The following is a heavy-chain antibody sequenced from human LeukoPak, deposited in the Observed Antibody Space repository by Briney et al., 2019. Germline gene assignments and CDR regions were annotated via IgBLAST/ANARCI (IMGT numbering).Heavy chain of an antibody. D-gene: IGHD5-18*01. V-gene: IGHV3-21*01. CDR2: ISSSSSYK. CDR1: GFPFSSYS. J-gene: IGHJ4*02. CDR3: ARDQPYPGYGYFDY. Sequence: GGSLRLSCGASGFPFSSYSMNWVRQAPGKGLEWVSSISSSSSYKYYTDSVKGRCTISRDNAKNSLYLQMNSRRAEDRAVYYCARDQPYPGYGYFDYWGEGTLFTVSS.